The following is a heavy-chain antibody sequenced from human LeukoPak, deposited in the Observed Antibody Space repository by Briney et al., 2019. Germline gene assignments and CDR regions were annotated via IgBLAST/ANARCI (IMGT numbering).Heavy chain of an antibody. J-gene: IGHJ4*02. CDR3: AKAGGFGELEYFDY. Sequence: PGGSLRLSCVASGFTFSSYGMSWVRQAPGKGLEWVSAISGSGGNTYYADSVKGRFTISRDNSKNTLYLQMNSLRAEDTAVYYCAKAGGFGELEYFDYWGQGTLVTVSS. CDR2: ISGSGGNT. V-gene: IGHV3-23*01. D-gene: IGHD3-10*01. CDR1: GFTFSSYG.